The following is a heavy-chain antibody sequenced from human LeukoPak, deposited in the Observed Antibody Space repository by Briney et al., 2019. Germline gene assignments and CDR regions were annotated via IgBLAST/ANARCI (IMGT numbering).Heavy chain of an antibody. CDR3: ARDLFYYDSSGYSH. Sequence: GGSLRLSCAASGFTFNTYTINWVRQAPGKGLEWVSSISSSSSYIYYADSVKGRFTISRDNAKNSLYLQMNSLRAEDTAVYYCARDLFYYDSSGYSHWGQGTLVTVSS. D-gene: IGHD3-22*01. CDR1: GFTFNTYT. CDR2: ISSSSSYI. J-gene: IGHJ4*02. V-gene: IGHV3-21*01.